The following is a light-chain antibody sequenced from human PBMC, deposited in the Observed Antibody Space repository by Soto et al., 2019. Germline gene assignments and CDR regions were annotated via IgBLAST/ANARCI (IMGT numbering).Light chain of an antibody. J-gene: IGLJ2*01. CDR2: NNN. CDR1: SSSIGSNS. CDR3: SAWDDSLMGVL. Sequence: QSVLTQPPSASVTPGQRVTISCSGSSSSIGSNSVNWYQQLPGTAPKLLIYNNNQRPSGVPDRFSGSKSGTSASLAISGLQSEDEADYFCSAWDDSLMGVLFGGGTQLTVL. V-gene: IGLV1-44*01.